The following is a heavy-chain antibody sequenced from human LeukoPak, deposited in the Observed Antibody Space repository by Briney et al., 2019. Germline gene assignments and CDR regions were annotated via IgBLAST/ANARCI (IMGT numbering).Heavy chain of an antibody. D-gene: IGHD3-22*01. CDR2: IYYSGST. V-gene: IGHV4-59*08. CDR1: GGSFSGYY. Sequence: SETLSLTCAVYGGSFSGYYWSWIRQPPGKGLEWIGYIYYSGSTNYNPSLKSRVTISVDTSKNQFSLKLSSVTAADTAVYYCARESGSHYYYGMDVWGQGTTVTVSS. J-gene: IGHJ6*02. CDR3: ARESGSHYYYGMDV.